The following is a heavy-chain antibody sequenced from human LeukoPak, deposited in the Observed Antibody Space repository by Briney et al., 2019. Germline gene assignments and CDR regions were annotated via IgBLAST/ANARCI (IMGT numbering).Heavy chain of an antibody. V-gene: IGHV3-30-3*01. D-gene: IGHD6-19*01. CDR1: GFTFSSSV. Sequence: GGSLTLSCAASGFTFSSSVMHWVRQAPAEGLEWVAVKSHDEGIKVYGHSPKGRFTISRDNSKNRLYLQMTSLRPEDTAVYYCGRGGYSTGSASGIDSWGQGTLVT. CDR3: GRGGYSTGSASGIDS. J-gene: IGHJ3*02. CDR2: KSHDEGIK.